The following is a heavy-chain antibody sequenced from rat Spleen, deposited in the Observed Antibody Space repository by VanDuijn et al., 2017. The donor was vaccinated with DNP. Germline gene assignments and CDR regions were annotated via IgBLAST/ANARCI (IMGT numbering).Heavy chain of an antibody. CDR2: ISYDGGTT. CDR1: GFTFSDYN. V-gene: IGHV5-7*01. D-gene: IGHD5-1*01. CDR3: AKANNWDY. J-gene: IGHJ2*01. Sequence: EVQLVESGGDLVQPGRSLKLSCEASGFTFSDYNMAWVRQAPKKGLEWVATISYDGGTTYYGDSVKGRFTISRDNAENTVYLQMNSLRSEDTATYYCAKANNWDYWGQGVMVTVSS.